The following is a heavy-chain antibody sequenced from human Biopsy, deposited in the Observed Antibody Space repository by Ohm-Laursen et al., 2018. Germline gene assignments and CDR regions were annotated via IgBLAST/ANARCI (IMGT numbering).Heavy chain of an antibody. Sequence: GQTLSLTCAASGISFSNYAMSWVRQAPGKGLEWVAGISESGAATYYADSVRGRFTVSRDNSKNTLYLQMSSLRAEDTALYYCAKEWALSYYYDISPTDYWGQGTLVTVSS. D-gene: IGHD3-22*01. CDR1: GISFSNYA. CDR3: AKEWALSYYYDISPTDY. V-gene: IGHV3-23*01. CDR2: ISESGAAT. J-gene: IGHJ4*02.